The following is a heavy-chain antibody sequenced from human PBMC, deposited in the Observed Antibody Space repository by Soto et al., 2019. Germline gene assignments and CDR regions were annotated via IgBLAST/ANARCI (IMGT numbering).Heavy chain of an antibody. D-gene: IGHD3-9*01. CDR1: GDSISSSY. CDR2: IYYSGST. J-gene: IGHJ3*02. V-gene: IGHV4-59*01. CDR3: ARLYPFYDLLTGSQLYAFDI. Sequence: QVHLQESGPGLVKPSETLSLTCTVSGDSISSSYWNWIRQAPGKGLEWIGYIYYSGSTNFSPSLKSRVTISIDPCKEQFSLKLSSVTAADTAVYYCARLYPFYDLLTGSQLYAFDIWGQGTRVTVSS.